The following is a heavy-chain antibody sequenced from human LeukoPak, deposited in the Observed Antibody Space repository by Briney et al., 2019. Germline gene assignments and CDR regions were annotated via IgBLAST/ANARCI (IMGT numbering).Heavy chain of an antibody. CDR2: INPNNGGT. CDR3: ARDDSDIVVVPAAAFDY. V-gene: IGHV1-2*02. D-gene: IGHD2-2*01. J-gene: IGHJ4*02. Sequence: ASVKVSCKASGYTFTGYYMHWVRQAPGQGLEWMGWINPNNGGTNYAQKFQDRVTMTRDTSISTAYMELSRLRSDDTAVFYCARDDSDIVVVPAAAFDYWGQGTLVTVSS. CDR1: GYTFTGYY.